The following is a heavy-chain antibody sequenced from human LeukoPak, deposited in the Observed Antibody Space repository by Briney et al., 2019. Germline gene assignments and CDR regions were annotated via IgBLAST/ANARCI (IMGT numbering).Heavy chain of an antibody. Sequence: HPGRSLRLSCAASGFTFSSYGMNWVRQVPGKGLECLANIKEDGSETYYADSVKGRFTISRDNPKNLLFLQINSLRVEDTAVYYCARETPRRGETRDGYRWGQGTVVTVSS. V-gene: IGHV3-7*01. CDR1: GFTFSSYG. D-gene: IGHD5-24*01. J-gene: IGHJ4*02. CDR2: IKEDGSET. CDR3: ARETPRRGETRDGYR.